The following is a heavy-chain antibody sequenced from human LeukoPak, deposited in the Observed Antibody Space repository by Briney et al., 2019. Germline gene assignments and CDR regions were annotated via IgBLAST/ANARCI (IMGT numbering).Heavy chain of an antibody. D-gene: IGHD5-24*01. V-gene: IGHV3-30*18. CDR1: GFTFSSCG. CDR3: AKGNIFRDFDY. CDR2: ISYDGSSK. Sequence: GGSLRLSCAASGFTFSSCGMHWVRQAPGKGLEWVAVISYDGSSKYYADSVKGRFTISRDNSKNTFYLQVNSLRVEDTAVYYCAKGNIFRDFDYWGQGTLVTVSS. J-gene: IGHJ4*02.